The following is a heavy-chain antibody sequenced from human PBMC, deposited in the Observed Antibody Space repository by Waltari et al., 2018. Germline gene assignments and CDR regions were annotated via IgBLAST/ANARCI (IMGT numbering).Heavy chain of an antibody. CDR1: GFTFSNAW. D-gene: IGHD3-10*01. Sequence: EVQLVESGGGLVKPGGSLRLSCAASGFTFSNAWMSWVRQAPGKGLEGVGRIKSKTDGVTTDYAAPVKGRFTISRDDSKNTLYLQMNSLKTEDTAVYYCTTEEGSWSRYYYGMDVWGQGTTVTFSS. CDR3: TTEEGSWSRYYYGMDV. J-gene: IGHJ6*02. V-gene: IGHV3-15*01. CDR2: IKSKTDGVTT.